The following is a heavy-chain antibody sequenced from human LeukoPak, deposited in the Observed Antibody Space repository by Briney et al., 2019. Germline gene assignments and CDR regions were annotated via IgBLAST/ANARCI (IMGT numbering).Heavy chain of an antibody. D-gene: IGHD3-16*01. Sequence: GGSLRLSCAASGFTFSNAWMSWVRQAPGKGLEWVANIKQDGSEKYYVDSVKGRFTISRDNAKNSLYLQMNSLRAEDTAVYYCARVRRGTEIDYWGQGTLVTVSS. CDR2: IKQDGSEK. V-gene: IGHV3-7*01. CDR3: ARVRRGTEIDY. J-gene: IGHJ4*02. CDR1: GFTFSNAW.